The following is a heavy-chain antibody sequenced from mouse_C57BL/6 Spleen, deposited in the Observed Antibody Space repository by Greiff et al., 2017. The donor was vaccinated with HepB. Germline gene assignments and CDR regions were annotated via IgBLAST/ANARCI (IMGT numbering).Heavy chain of an antibody. CDR2: IYPGDGDT. V-gene: IGHV1-82*01. Sequence: QVQLKESGPELVKPGASVKISCKASGYAFSSSWMNWVKQRPGKGLEWIGRIYPGDGDTNYNGKFKGKATLTADKSSSTANMQLSSLTSEDSAVYVSARYGLYYFDDWGQGTTLTVAS. CDR1: GYAFSSSW. CDR3: ARYGLYYFDD. D-gene: IGHD1-1*02. J-gene: IGHJ2*01.